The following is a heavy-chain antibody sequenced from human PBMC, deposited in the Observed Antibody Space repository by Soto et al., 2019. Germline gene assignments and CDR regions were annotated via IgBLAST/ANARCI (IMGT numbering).Heavy chain of an antibody. CDR1: RGAFRTVV. J-gene: IGHJ4*02. CDR2: IVPILGTP. CDR3: ASRVKDIVTDGATDC. Sequence: ASVTVSFPASRGAFRTVVLAWVRQAAGQGLEWLGGIVPILGTPDYAQKFQGRIMITADESTSTTTMELSSLTSEDTALYYCASRVKDIVTDGATDCWGQGTLVTVSS. D-gene: IGHD2-15*01. V-gene: IGHV1-69*13.